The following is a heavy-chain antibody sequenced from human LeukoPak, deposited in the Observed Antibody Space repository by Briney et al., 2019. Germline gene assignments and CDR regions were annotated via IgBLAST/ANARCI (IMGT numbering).Heavy chain of an antibody. D-gene: IGHD2-2*01. V-gene: IGHV4-4*07. CDR2: IYTSGST. J-gene: IGHJ6*03. CDR3: AREGYCSSTSCYLLDYYYYYMDV. CDR1: GGSISSYY. Sequence: SETLSLTCTVSGGSISSYYWSWIRQPARKGLEWIGRIYTSGSTNYNPSLKSRVTMSVDTSKNQFSLKLSSVTAADTAVYYCAREGYCSSTSCYLLDYYYYYMDVWGKGTTVTVSS.